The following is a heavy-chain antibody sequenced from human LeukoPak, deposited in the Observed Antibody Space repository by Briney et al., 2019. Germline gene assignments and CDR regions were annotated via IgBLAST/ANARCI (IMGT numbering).Heavy chain of an antibody. CDR2: IRHDESNK. D-gene: IGHD3-9*01. J-gene: IGHJ3*02. Sequence: GGSLRLSCAASGFTFSSYGMHWVRQAPGKGLEWMAFIRHDESNKYYADSVKGRFTISRDNSKNTLSLQMNSLRAEDTAVYYCAKGPNYNILTGWRKTHNAFDIWGQGTMVTVSS. CDR3: AKGPNYNILTGWRKTHNAFDI. V-gene: IGHV3-30*02. CDR1: GFTFSSYG.